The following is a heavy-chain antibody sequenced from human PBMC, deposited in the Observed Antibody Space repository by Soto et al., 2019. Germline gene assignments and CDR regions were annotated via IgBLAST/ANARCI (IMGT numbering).Heavy chain of an antibody. CDR3: SRLPLITIFGVVIDGMDV. V-gene: IGHV4-39*01. J-gene: IGHJ6*02. CDR2: IYYSGST. Sequence: SEMLCLTCTVAGGYISSISYYWGRISQTPGKGLERIGSIYYSGSTYYNPSLKSRVTISVDTSKNHFSLKLSSVTAADTAVYYFSRLPLITIFGVVIDGMDVWGQGTTVTVSS. D-gene: IGHD3-3*01. CDR1: GGYISSISYY.